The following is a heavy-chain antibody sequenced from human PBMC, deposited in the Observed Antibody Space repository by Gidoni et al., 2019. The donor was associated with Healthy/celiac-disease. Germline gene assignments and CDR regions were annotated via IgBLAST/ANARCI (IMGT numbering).Heavy chain of an antibody. J-gene: IGHJ4*02. CDR2: ISGSGGST. CDR1: GFTFRRYA. Sequence: EVQLLESGGGLVQPGGSLRLSCAASGFTFRRYAMSWVRQAPGKGLEWVSAISGSGGSTYYADSVKGRFTISRDNSKNTLYLQMNSLRAEDTAVYYCANLRSWYYDFWSGYRDHDYWGQGTLVTVSS. V-gene: IGHV3-23*01. D-gene: IGHD3-3*01. CDR3: ANLRSWYYDFWSGYRDHDY.